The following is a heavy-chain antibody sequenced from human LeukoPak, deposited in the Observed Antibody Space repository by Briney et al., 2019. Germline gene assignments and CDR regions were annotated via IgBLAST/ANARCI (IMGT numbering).Heavy chain of an antibody. CDR3: ASGAYGNWFDP. Sequence: PSETLSLTCTVSGGSISSYYWSWIRQPPGKGLEWIGYIFTGGSTNYNPSLKSRVTISVDTSKNQFSLKLSSVTAADTAVYYCASGAYGNWFDPWGQGTLVTVSS. CDR2: IFTGGST. CDR1: GGSISSYY. V-gene: IGHV4-4*09. J-gene: IGHJ5*02. D-gene: IGHD4-17*01.